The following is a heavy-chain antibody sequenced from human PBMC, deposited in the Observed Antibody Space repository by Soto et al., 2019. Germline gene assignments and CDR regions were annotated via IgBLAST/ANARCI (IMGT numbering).Heavy chain of an antibody. J-gene: IGHJ4*02. Sequence: GGSLRLSCAASGFTFYIAWLNWVRQAPGKGLEWVGLIKSNIHGGTTDYAAPVKGRFTISRDNSKNTLYLQMNSLRAEDTAGYYCARRGPGTYFDYWGQGTLVTVSS. CDR2: IKSNIHGGTT. CDR3: ARRGPGTYFDY. V-gene: IGHV3-15*07. CDR1: GFTFYIAW. D-gene: IGHD6-13*01.